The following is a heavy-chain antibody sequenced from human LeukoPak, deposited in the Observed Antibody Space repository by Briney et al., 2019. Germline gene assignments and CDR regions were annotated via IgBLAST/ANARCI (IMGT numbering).Heavy chain of an antibody. D-gene: IGHD3-16*01. CDR1: GGSISSQY. J-gene: IGHJ5*02. V-gene: IGHV4-4*07. CDR2: IHTSGTT. Sequence: KPSETLSLTCTVSGGSISSQYWSWIRQSAGKGLEWIGRIHTSGTTNYNPFLKSRVTLSADTFNNQFSLRLTSVTAADTAVYYCVRDHYDYVWGSPQNWFDPWGQGILVTVSS. CDR3: VRDHYDYVWGSPQNWFDP.